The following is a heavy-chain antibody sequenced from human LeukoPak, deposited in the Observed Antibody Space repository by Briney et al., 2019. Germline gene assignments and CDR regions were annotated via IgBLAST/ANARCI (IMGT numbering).Heavy chain of an antibody. CDR3: AKYFRADSGNYYRSFDY. CDR2: MKEDGSEK. CDR1: GFSFSDNW. D-gene: IGHD1-26*01. J-gene: IGHJ4*02. V-gene: IGHV3-7*05. Sequence: PGGSLRLSCAASGFSFSDNWMSWVRQAPGKGLEWVANMKEDGSEKNYVDSVKGRFTISRDNAKNSLYLQMISLRAEDTAVYYCAKYFRADSGNYYRSFDYWGQGTLVTVSP.